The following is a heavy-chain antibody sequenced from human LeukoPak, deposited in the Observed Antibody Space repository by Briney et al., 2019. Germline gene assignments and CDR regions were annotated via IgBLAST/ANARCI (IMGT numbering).Heavy chain of an antibody. J-gene: IGHJ4*02. CDR2: MNPNSGNT. CDR3: ARDGSGYSSSWFTFDY. CDR1: GYTFTSYD. V-gene: IGHV1-8*02. D-gene: IGHD6-13*01. Sequence: ASVKVSCKASGYTFTSYDVNWVRQATGQGLEWMGWMNPNSGNTGYAQKFQGRVTMTRNTSISTAYMELSSLRSEDTAVYYCARDGSGYSSSWFTFDYWGQGTLVTVSS.